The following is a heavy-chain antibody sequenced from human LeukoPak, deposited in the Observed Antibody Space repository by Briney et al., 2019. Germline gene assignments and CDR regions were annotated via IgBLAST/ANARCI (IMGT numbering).Heavy chain of an antibody. CDR3: ARAEPPGYSSSSFDY. Sequence: SETLSLTCAVYGGSFSSYYWGWIRQPPGKGLEWIGSIYYSGSTYYNPSLKSRVTISVDTSKNQFSLKLSSVTAADTAVYYCARAEPPGYSSSSFDYWGQGTLVTVSS. D-gene: IGHD6-13*01. V-gene: IGHV4-39*07. CDR1: GGSFSSYY. CDR2: IYYSGST. J-gene: IGHJ4*02.